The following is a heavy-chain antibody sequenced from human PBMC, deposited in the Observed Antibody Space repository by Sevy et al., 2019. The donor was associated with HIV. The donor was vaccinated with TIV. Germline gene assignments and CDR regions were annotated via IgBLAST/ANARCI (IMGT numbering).Heavy chain of an antibody. Sequence: GESLKISCAASGFTFRTYGMHWVRQAPGKGLEWVAFIRYDGSNKYYADSVKGRFTISRDNSKNTLYLQMNSLRAEDTAVYYCAKEYSYGYYFDYWGQGTLVTVSS. CDR2: IRYDGSNK. D-gene: IGHD5-18*01. CDR1: GFTFRTYG. V-gene: IGHV3-30*02. CDR3: AKEYSYGYYFDY. J-gene: IGHJ4*02.